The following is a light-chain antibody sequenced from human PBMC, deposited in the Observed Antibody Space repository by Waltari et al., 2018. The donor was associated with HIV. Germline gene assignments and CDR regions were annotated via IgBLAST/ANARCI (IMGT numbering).Light chain of an antibody. Sequence: QSALTQPPSVSGAPGQRVTISCTGNRSNIGAGYFVHWYQHLPGTAPKLLVYRDIKRPSGVPDRCSGSKSGTSASRVITGLQAEDEADYYCQSYDSSLRASVFGGGTKLTVL. CDR1: RSNIGAGYF. V-gene: IGLV1-40*01. CDR3: QSYDSSLRASV. J-gene: IGLJ2*01. CDR2: RDI.